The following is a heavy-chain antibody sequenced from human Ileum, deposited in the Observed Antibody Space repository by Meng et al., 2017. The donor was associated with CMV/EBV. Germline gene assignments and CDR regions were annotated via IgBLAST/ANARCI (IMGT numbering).Heavy chain of an antibody. CDR3: VRQVVAASFDY. CDR1: GGSITSGNYY. CDR2: IYYSGSP. J-gene: IGHJ4*02. D-gene: IGHD2-15*01. V-gene: IGHV4-30-4*08. Sequence: VQLQHSGPVLVKPSQTLSLTCTVSGGSITSGNYYWSWIRQPPGRGLEWIGYIYYSGSPYYKPSLKSRVTISLDTSKNQFSLNLRSVTATDSAVYYCVRQVVAASFDYWGQGALVTVSS.